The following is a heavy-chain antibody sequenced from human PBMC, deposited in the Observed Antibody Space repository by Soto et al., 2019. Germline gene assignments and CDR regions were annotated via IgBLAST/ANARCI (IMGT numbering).Heavy chain of an antibody. V-gene: IGHV3-23*01. CDR1: GFTFGDYG. CDR2: ISASAINT. D-gene: IGHD1-26*01. J-gene: IGHJ3*01. CDR3: AKGDYGGSYDDAFDV. Sequence: ELQLLESGGGLVQPGGSLRLSCAASGFTFGDYGMSWVRQAPGTGLEWVATISASAINTFYGDSVKGRFTISRDNSKNTVFLQMNSLRAEDSALYYCAKGDYGGSYDDAFDVWGQGTKVTGSS.